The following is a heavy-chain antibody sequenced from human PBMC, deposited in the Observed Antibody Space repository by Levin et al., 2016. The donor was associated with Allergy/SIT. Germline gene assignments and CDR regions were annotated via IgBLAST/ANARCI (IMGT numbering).Heavy chain of an antibody. V-gene: IGHV1-69*01. Sequence: WVRQAPGQGLEWMGGIIPIFGTANYAQKFQGRVTITADESTSTAYMELSSLRSEDTAVYYCARAQQLILPPNWFDPWGQGTLVTVSS. D-gene: IGHD6-13*01. CDR3: ARAQQLILPPNWFDP. CDR2: IIPIFGTA. J-gene: IGHJ5*02.